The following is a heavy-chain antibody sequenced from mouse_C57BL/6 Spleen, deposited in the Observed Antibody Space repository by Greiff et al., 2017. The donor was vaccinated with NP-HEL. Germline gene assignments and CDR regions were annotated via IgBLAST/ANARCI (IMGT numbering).Heavy chain of an antibody. V-gene: IGHV1-69*01. Sequence: QVQLQQPGAELVMPGASVKLSCKASGYTFTSYWMHWVKQRPGPGLEWIGEIDPSDSYTNYNQKFKGKSTLTVDKSSSTAYMQLSSLTSEDSAVYYCARPHSNYYAMEYWGQGTSVTVSS. CDR3: ARPHSNYYAMEY. CDR2: IDPSDSYT. D-gene: IGHD2-5*01. J-gene: IGHJ4*01. CDR1: GYTFTSYW.